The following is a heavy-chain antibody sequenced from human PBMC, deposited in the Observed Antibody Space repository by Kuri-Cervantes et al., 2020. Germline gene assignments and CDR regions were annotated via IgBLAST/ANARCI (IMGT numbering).Heavy chain of an antibody. CDR3: ARGAVTKYGMDV. D-gene: IGHD4-17*01. J-gene: IGHJ6*02. CDR2: ISYDGSNK. V-gene: IGHV3-30-3*01. CDR1: GFTFSSYA. Sequence: GESLKISCAASGFTFSSYAMHWVRQAPGKGLEWVAVISYDGSNKYYADSVKGRFTISRDNSKNTLYLQMNSLRAEDTAVYYCARGAVTKYGMDVWGQGTTVTVSS.